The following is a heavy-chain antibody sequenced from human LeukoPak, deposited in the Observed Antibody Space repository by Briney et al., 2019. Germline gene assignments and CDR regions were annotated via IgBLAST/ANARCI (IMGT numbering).Heavy chain of an antibody. Sequence: GGSLRLSCAASGFTFSSYSMNWVRQAPGKGLEWVSSISSSSSYIYYADSVKSRFTISRDNAKNSLYLQMNSLRAEDTAVYYCARVAIGGSYEASYYYYYGMDVWGQGTTVTVSS. V-gene: IGHV3-21*01. J-gene: IGHJ6*02. CDR1: GFTFSSYS. CDR2: ISSSSSYI. D-gene: IGHD1-26*01. CDR3: ARVAIGGSYEASYYYYYGMDV.